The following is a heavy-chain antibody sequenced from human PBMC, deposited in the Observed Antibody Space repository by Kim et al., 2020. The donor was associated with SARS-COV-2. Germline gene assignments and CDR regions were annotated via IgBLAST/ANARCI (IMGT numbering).Heavy chain of an antibody. Sequence: SETLSLTCTVSGGSISSSSYYWGWIRQPPGKGLEWIGSIYYSGSTYYNPSLKSRVTISVDTSKNQFSLKLSSVTAADTAVYYCARLLGWAAAGIFDYWGQGTLVTVSS. CDR2: IYYSGST. J-gene: IGHJ4*02. D-gene: IGHD6-13*01. CDR3: ARLLGWAAAGIFDY. CDR1: GGSISSSSYY. V-gene: IGHV4-39*01.